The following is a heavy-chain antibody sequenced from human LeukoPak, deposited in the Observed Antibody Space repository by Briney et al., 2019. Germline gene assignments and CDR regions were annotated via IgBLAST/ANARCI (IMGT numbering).Heavy chain of an antibody. D-gene: IGHD1-26*01. Sequence: PGGSLRLSCAASGFTFSSYSMNWVRQAPGKGLEWVSCISSSSSTIYYADSVKGRFTISRDNAKNSLYLQMNSLRAEDTAVYYCASTRKWEFKWGQGTLVTVSS. CDR3: ASTRKWEFK. CDR2: ISSSSSTI. V-gene: IGHV3-48*01. CDR1: GFTFSSYS. J-gene: IGHJ4*02.